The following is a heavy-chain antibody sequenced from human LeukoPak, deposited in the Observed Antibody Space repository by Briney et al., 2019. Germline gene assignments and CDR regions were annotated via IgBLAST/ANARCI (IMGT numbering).Heavy chain of an antibody. D-gene: IGHD3-22*01. CDR2: ISNDGSNK. Sequence: GGSLRLSCAASGFTFSSYAMHWVRQAPGKGLEWVAVISNDGSNKYYADSVKGRFTISRDNSKNTLYLQMNSLRAEDTAVYYCATHYYDSSGYYYVDMGFDYWGQGTLVTVSS. V-gene: IGHV3-30*19. CDR1: GFTFSSYA. J-gene: IGHJ4*02. CDR3: ATHYYDSSGYYYVDMGFDY.